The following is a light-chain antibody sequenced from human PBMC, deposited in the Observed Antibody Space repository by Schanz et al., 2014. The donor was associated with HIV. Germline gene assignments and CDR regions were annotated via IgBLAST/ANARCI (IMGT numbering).Light chain of an antibody. Sequence: QSALTQPASVSGSPGQSITISCTGTSSDVGAYKYVSWYQQHPGKAPKLMIYDVINRPSGVSNRFSGSKSGNTASLTISGLQAEDEAEYFCSSYTTSKTHVFGSGTKLTVL. J-gene: IGLJ1*01. CDR3: SSYTTSKTHV. V-gene: IGLV2-14*03. CDR2: DVI. CDR1: SSDVGAYKY.